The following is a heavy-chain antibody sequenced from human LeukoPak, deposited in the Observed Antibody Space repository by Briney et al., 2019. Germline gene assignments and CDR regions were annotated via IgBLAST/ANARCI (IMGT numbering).Heavy chain of an antibody. CDR2: INPSGGST. J-gene: IGHJ5*02. CDR3: ARDGDSSSWYSLVSWFDP. CDR1: GYTFTSYY. Sequence: ASVNVSCKASGYTFTSYYMHWVRQAPGQGLEWMGIINPSGGSTSYAQKFQGRVTMTRDMSTSTVYMELSSLRSEDTAVYYCARDGDSSSWYSLVSWFDPWGQGTLGTVSS. V-gene: IGHV1-46*01. D-gene: IGHD6-13*01.